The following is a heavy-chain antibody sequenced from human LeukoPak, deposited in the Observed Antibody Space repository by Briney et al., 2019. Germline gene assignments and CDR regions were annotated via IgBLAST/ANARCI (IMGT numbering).Heavy chain of an antibody. V-gene: IGHV3-30*01. D-gene: IGHD5-18*01. J-gene: IGHJ4*02. CDR1: GFTFSSYA. CDR3: ARDLDTAMLDY. CDR2: ISYDGSNK. Sequence: PGGSLRLSCAASGFTFSSYAMHWVRQAPGKGLEWVAVISYDGSNKYYADSVKGRFTISRDNSKNTLYLQMNSLRAEDTAVYYCARDLDTAMLDYWGQGTLVTVSS.